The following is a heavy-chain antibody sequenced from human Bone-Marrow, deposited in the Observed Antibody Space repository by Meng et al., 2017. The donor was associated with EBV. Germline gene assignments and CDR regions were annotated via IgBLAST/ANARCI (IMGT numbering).Heavy chain of an antibody. J-gene: IGHJ4*02. V-gene: IGHV3-21*01. D-gene: IGHD5-12*01. CDR3: ARAWVDIVATCHCDY. CDR1: GFTFSSYS. CDR2: ISSSSSYI. Sequence: EVQLVESGGGLVKPGGSLRLSGAPSGFTFSSYSMNWVRQAPGKGLEWVSSISSSSSYIYYADSVKGRFTISRDNAKNSLYLQMNSLRAEDTAVYYCARAWVDIVATCHCDYWGQGTLVTVS.